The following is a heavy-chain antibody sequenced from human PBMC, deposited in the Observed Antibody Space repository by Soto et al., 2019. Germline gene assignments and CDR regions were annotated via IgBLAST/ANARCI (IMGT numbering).Heavy chain of an antibody. J-gene: IGHJ6*02. CDR1: GFTFSSYA. Sequence: EVQLLESGGGLVQPGGSLRLSCAASGFTFSSYAMSWVRQAPGKGLEWVSAISGSGGSTYYADSVKGRFTISRDNSKNTLYLQMNSLRAEDKAVYYCARHRLAYCGGDCYSSYYYYYGMDVWGQGTTVTVSS. V-gene: IGHV3-23*01. CDR2: ISGSGGST. CDR3: ARHRLAYCGGDCYSSYYYYYGMDV. D-gene: IGHD2-21*02.